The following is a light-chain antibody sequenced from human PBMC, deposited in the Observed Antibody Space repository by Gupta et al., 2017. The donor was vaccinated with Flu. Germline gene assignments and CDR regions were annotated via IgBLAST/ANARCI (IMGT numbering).Light chain of an antibody. CDR1: QNINIY. CDR2: GAS. CDR3: QQSVSPPLT. Sequence: DIQMTQSPSSLSASVGHGVTITCRASQNINIYLNWYQQKPGKAPKLLIYGASNLHSGVPSRFSGSRSGTDFTLTIARLQPEDFATYYCQQSVSPPLTFGGGTKVEIK. J-gene: IGKJ4*01. V-gene: IGKV1-39*01.